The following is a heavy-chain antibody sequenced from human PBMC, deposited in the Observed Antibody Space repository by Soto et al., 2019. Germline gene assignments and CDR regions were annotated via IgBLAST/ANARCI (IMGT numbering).Heavy chain of an antibody. V-gene: IGHV3-13*01. CDR3: ARGQEVGAHFFDS. J-gene: IGHJ4*02. CDR2: VGTAGDT. Sequence: GSLRLSCEASGFTFSGFDMHWVRQPTGKGLEWVSTVGTAGDTYYAVSVKGRFTISRDNAKNSLSLQMNSLRAGDTAVYFCARGQEVGAHFFDSWGQGTQVTVSS. D-gene: IGHD2-15*01. CDR1: GFTFSGFD.